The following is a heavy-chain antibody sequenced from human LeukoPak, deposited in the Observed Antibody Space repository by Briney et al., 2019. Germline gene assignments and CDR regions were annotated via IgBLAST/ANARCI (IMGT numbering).Heavy chain of an antibody. V-gene: IGHV4-30-2*01. D-gene: IGHD2-15*01. CDR3: ASPPDCSGGSCYSDAFDI. Sequence: PSQTLSLTCTVSGGSISSGGYYWSWIRQPPGKGLEWIGYIYHSGSTYYNPSLKSRVTISVDRSKNQFSLKLSSVTAADTAVYYCASPPDCSGGSCYSDAFDIWGQGTMVTVSS. CDR2: IYHSGST. CDR1: GGSISSGGYY. J-gene: IGHJ3*02.